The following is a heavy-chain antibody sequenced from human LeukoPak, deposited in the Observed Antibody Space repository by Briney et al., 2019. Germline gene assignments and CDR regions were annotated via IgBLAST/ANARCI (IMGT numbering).Heavy chain of an antibody. CDR3: ARGCAWHGGCLNC. V-gene: IGHV4-31*03. J-gene: IGHJ4*02. CDR2: IYYSGNT. CDR1: GDSISSGGYY. D-gene: IGHD3-10*01. Sequence: SQTLSLTCIVSGDSISSGGYYWSWIRQHPGKGLEWIGNIYYSGNTYYNPSLKSRVSISVDTSKNQFSLRLSSVTAADTAVYYCARGCAWHGGCLNCWGQGALVTVSS.